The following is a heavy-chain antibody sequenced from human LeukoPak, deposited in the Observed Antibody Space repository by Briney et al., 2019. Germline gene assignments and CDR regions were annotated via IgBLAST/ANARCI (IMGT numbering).Heavy chain of an antibody. CDR2: ISSDGGTT. Sequence: GGSLRLSCAASGFTFSSYWMHWVRQAPGKGLVWVSRISSDGGTTNYADSVRGRFTISRDNAKNSLYLQMNSLRAEDTALYYCAKELRYFDWLSYALDYWGQGTLVTVSS. V-gene: IGHV3-74*01. J-gene: IGHJ4*02. CDR3: AKELRYFDWLSYALDY. CDR1: GFTFSSYW. D-gene: IGHD3-9*01.